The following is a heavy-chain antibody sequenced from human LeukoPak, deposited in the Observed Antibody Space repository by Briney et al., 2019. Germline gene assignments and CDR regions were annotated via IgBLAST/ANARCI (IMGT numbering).Heavy chain of an antibody. D-gene: IGHD3-10*01. CDR1: GGSFSGYY. CDR2: INHSGST. J-gene: IGHJ4*02. Sequence: SETLSLTCAVYGGSFSGYYWSWVRQPPGKGLEWIGEINHSGSTNYNPSLKSRVTISVDTSKNQFSLKLSSVTAADTAVYYCARNYGSGSLNFDYWGQGTLVTVSS. V-gene: IGHV4-34*01. CDR3: ARNYGSGSLNFDY.